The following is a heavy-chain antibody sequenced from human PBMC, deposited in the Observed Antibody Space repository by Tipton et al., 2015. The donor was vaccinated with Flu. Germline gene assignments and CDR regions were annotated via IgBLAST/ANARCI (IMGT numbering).Heavy chain of an antibody. Sequence: SLRLSCAASGFTFRNYGFHWVRQAPGKGLEWVAFRPVLQWSDSYADSVKGRFIVSRDNSENTVTLQMNSLKPEDTAIYFCARDTPGTVGDDFDHWGQGTLVTVSS. CDR3: ARDTPGTVGDDFDH. CDR1: GFTFRNYG. CDR2: RPVLQWSD. J-gene: IGHJ4*01. V-gene: IGHV3-30*03. D-gene: IGHD1-7*01.